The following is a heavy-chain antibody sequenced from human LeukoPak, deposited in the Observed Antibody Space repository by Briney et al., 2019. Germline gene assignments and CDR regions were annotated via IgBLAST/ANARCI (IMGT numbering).Heavy chain of an antibody. CDR1: GYTFTGYF. CDR2: INPNSGGT. D-gene: IGHD2-15*01. V-gene: IGHV1-2*02. Sequence: GASVKVSCKASGYTFTGYFMHWVRQAPGQGLEWIGWINPNSGGTNYAQKFQGRVTMTRDTSISTAHMEVSRLRSDDTAVYYCARANFLYCSSSTCFFDYWGQGTLVTVSS. J-gene: IGHJ4*02. CDR3: ARANFLYCSSSTCFFDY.